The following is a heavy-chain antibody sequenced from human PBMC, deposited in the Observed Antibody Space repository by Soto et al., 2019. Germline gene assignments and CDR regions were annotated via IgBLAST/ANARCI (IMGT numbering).Heavy chain of an antibody. CDR1: RGSFSASG. V-gene: IGHV1-69*01. D-gene: IGHD5-18*01. CDR2: FIPIFGTA. Sequence: LVQSGAEVKKPGSSVKVSCRAGRGSFSASGFSWVRQAPGQGLEWVGGFIPIFGTANYAQKFQDRVTMTADESTSXVYMELRSLRSEDTALYYCARSGYSYGPNMDWGQGTLVTVST. CDR3: ARSGYSYGPNMD. J-gene: IGHJ4*02.